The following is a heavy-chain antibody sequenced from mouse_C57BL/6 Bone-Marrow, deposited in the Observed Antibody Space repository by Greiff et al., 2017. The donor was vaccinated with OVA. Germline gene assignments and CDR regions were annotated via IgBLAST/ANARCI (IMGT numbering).Heavy chain of an antibody. J-gene: IGHJ4*01. Sequence: EVQLQQSGAELVRPGASVKLSCTASGFNIKDDYMHWVKQRPEQGLEWIGWIDPENGDTEYASKFQGKAPITADPSSNTAYLPLSSLTSEDTAVYYCTLYSNYVGAMDYWGQGTSVTVSS. D-gene: IGHD2-5*01. CDR2: IDPENGDT. CDR3: TLYSNYVGAMDY. V-gene: IGHV14-4*01. CDR1: GFNIKDDY.